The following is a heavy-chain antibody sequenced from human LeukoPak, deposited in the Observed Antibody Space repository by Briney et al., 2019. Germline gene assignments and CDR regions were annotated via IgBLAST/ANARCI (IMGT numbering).Heavy chain of an antibody. D-gene: IGHD3-3*01. Sequence: SETLSLTCTVSGGSISSSSYYWGWIRQPPGKGLEWIGSIYYSGSTYYNPSLKSRVTISVDTSKKQFSLTLSSVTAADTAVYYCARVAPDPPSPLPYDFWSGYPYYYYYCYMDVWGKGTTVTVSS. V-gene: IGHV4-39*07. J-gene: IGHJ6*03. CDR1: GGSISSSSYY. CDR2: IYYSGST. CDR3: ARVAPDPPSPLPYDFWSGYPYYYYYCYMDV.